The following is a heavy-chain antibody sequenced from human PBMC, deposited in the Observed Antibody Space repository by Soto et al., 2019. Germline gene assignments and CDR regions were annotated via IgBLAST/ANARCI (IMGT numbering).Heavy chain of an antibody. CDR3: WRXSSSMVWPSEYYYYGMDV. CDR1: GGTFSSYA. D-gene: IGHD2-8*01. Sequence: ASVKVSCKASGGTFSSYAISWVRQAPVQVLELIVGIIPIFGTANYAQKFQGRFTITAYESTITSYIELIILISDDTAVYYCWRXSSSMVWPSEYYYYGMDVWGQGNTVTVSS. V-gene: IGHV1-69*13. CDR2: IIPIFGTA. J-gene: IGHJ6*02.